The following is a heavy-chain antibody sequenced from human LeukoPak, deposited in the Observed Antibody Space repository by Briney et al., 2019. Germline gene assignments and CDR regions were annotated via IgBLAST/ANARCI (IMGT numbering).Heavy chain of an antibody. Sequence: VASVKVSCKASGYTFTSYDINWVRQATGQGLEWMGWMNPNSGNTGYAQKFQGRVTMTRNTSISTAYMELSSLRSEDAAVYYCARGSVLRFLEWLSTPYYYYMDVWGKGTTVIVSS. CDR2: MNPNSGNT. CDR1: GYTFTSYD. CDR3: ARGSVLRFLEWLSTPYYYYMDV. V-gene: IGHV1-8*01. J-gene: IGHJ6*03. D-gene: IGHD3-3*01.